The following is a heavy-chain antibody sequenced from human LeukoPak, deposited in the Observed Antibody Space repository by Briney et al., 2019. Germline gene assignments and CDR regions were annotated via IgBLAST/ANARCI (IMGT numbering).Heavy chain of an antibody. CDR1: KFTFNNYA. D-gene: IGHD3-10*01. J-gene: IGHJ4*02. V-gene: IGHV3-23*01. CDR3: ARYDGGSGPFDY. CDR2: ITASGNTP. Sequence: GGSLRLSCAASKFTFNNYAMSWVRQAPAKGLEWVSGITASGNTPFYADSVKGRFTISRDNSKNTLYLQMNSLRAEDTAVYYCARYDGGSGPFDYWGQGTLVTVSS.